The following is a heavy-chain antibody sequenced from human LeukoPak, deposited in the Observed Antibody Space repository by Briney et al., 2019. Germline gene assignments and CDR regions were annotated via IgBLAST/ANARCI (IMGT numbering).Heavy chain of an antibody. J-gene: IGHJ5*02. CDR3: AREPTVTTWFDP. CDR2: IYYSGST. CDR1: GGSISSYY. V-gene: IGHV4-59*01. Sequence: PSETLSLTYTVSGGSISSYYWSWIRQPPGKGLEWIGYIYYSGSTNYNPSLKSRVTISVDTSKNQFSLKLSSVTAADTAVYYCAREPTVTTWFDPWGQGTLVTVSS. D-gene: IGHD4-11*01.